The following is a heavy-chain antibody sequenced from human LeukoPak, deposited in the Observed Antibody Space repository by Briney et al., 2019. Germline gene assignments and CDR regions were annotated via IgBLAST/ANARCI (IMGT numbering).Heavy chain of an antibody. CDR2: IYYSGST. J-gene: IGHJ6*02. Sequence: TETLSLTCTVSGGSISSSSYYWGWIRQPPGKGLEWIGSIYYSGSTYYNPSLKSRVTISVDTSKNQFSLKLSSVTAADTAVYYCARVDWSGYPYYYYYGMDVWGQGTTVTVSS. CDR3: ARVDWSGYPYYYYYGMDV. V-gene: IGHV4-39*07. CDR1: GGSISSSSYY. D-gene: IGHD3-3*01.